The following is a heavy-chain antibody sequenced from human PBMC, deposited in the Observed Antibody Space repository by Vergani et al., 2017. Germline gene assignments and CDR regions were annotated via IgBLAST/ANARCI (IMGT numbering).Heavy chain of an antibody. CDR1: GFTVSSNY. Sequence: EVQLVETGGGLIQPGGSLRLSCAASGFTVSSNYMSWVRQAPGKGLEWVSVIYGGGSTYYADSVKGRFTISRDNSKNTLYLQMNSLRAEDTAVYSCARQYYYDSSGYYGGDAFDIWGQGTMVTVSS. J-gene: IGHJ3*02. D-gene: IGHD3-22*01. V-gene: IGHV3-53*02. CDR2: IYGGGST. CDR3: ARQYYYDSSGYYGGDAFDI.